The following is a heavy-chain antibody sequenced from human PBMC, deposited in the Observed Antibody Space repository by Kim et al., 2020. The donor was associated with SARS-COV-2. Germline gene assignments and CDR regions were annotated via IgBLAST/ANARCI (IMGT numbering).Heavy chain of an antibody. D-gene: IGHD3-22*01. CDR3: ARGGYYYDSSGYYYEY. V-gene: IGHV3-30-3*01. J-gene: IGHJ4*02. Sequence: GGSLRLSCAASGFTFSSYAMHWVRQAPGKGLEWVAVISYDGSNKYYADSVKGRFTISRDNSKNTLYLQMNSLRAEDTAVYYCARGGYYYDSSGYYYEYWGQGTLVTVSS. CDR2: ISYDGSNK. CDR1: GFTFSSYA.